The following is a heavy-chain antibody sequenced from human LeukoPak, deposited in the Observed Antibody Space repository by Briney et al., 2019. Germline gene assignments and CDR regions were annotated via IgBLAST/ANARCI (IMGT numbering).Heavy chain of an antibody. CDR2: ISVSGDST. CDR3: ARRGGRNGWGDFDY. V-gene: IGHV3-23*01. Sequence: GGSLRLSCAASGFSFSTYAMNWVRQAPGKGLEWASTISVSGDSTFYADSVQGRFTISRDTSKNSLSLHMNSLRAEDTAVYFCARRGGRNGWGDFDYWGQGTLVTVSS. CDR1: GFSFSTYA. D-gene: IGHD3-10*01. J-gene: IGHJ4*02.